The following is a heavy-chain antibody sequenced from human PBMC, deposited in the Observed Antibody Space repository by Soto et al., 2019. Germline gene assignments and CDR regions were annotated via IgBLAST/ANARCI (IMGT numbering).Heavy chain of an antibody. CDR3: ARTAKIAAAGESFDY. CDR1: GFSLSTSGVG. Sequence: QITLKESGPTLVKPTQTLTMTSTFSGFSLSTSGVGVGWIRQPPGKALEWLALIYWDDDKRYSPSLKSRLTITTDTSKNQVVLTMTNMDPVDTATSYCARTAKIAAAGESFDYWGQGTLVTVSS. J-gene: IGHJ4*02. V-gene: IGHV2-5*02. CDR2: IYWDDDK. D-gene: IGHD6-13*01.